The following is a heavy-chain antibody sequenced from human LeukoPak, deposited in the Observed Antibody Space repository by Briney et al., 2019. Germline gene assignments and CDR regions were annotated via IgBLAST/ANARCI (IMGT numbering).Heavy chain of an antibody. J-gene: IGHJ3*02. CDR1: GGSFSGYY. V-gene: IGHV4-34*01. CDR2: INHSGST. Sequence: SETLSLTCAVYGGSFSGYYWSWIRQPPGKGLEWIGEINHSGSTNYNPSLKSRVTISLDTSKNQFSLKLSSVTAADTAVYYCATPRSYYDSSGYSVRRAFDIWGQGTMVTVSS. D-gene: IGHD3-22*01. CDR3: ATPRSYYDSSGYSVRRAFDI.